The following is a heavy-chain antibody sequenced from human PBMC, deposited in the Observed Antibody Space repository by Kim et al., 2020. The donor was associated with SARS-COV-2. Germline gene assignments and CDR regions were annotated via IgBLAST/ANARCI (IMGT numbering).Heavy chain of an antibody. J-gene: IGHJ6*02. CDR2: MNPNSGNT. D-gene: IGHD3-22*01. CDR1: GYTFTSYD. V-gene: IGHV1-8*01. Sequence: ASVKVSCKASGYTFTSYDINWVRQATGQGLEWMGWMNPNSGNTGYAQKFQGRVTMTRNTSISTAYMELSSLRSEDTAVYYCARMYYYDSSGYSRGPRAPYYYGMDVWGQGTTVTVSS. CDR3: ARMYYYDSSGYSRGPRAPYYYGMDV.